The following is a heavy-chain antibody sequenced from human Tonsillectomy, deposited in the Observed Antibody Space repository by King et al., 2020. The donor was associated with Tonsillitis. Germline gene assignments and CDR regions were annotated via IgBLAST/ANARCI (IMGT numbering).Heavy chain of an antibody. D-gene: IGHD1-26*01. CDR3: AKELGDEVGDGFDI. V-gene: IGHV3-23*04. Sequence: VQLVESGGGLVQPGGSLRLSCAASGFPFNNYAMSWVRQPPGKGLEWVSAISGSGGSTYYADSVKGRFNISRDNSKNTQYLQMNSLRVEDTAVYYCAKELGDEVGDGFDIWGQGTMVTVSS. CDR2: ISGSGGST. J-gene: IGHJ3*02. CDR1: GFPFNNYA.